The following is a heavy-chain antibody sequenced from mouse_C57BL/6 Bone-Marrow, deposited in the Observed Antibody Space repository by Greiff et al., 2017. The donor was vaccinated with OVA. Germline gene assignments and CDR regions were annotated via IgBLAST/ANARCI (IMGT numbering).Heavy chain of an antibody. D-gene: IGHD4-1*01. V-gene: IGHV1-59*01. Sequence: QVQLQQPGAELVRPGTSVKLSCKASGYTFTSYWMHWVKQRPGQGLEWIGVIDPSDSYTNYNQKFKGKATLTVDTSSSTAYMQLSSLTSEDSAVYYCAREEAGMGNYWGQGTTLTVSS. CDR2: IDPSDSYT. CDR3: AREEAGMGNY. J-gene: IGHJ2*01. CDR1: GYTFTSYW.